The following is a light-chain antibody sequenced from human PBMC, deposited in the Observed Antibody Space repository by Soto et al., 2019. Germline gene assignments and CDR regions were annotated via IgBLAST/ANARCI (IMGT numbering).Light chain of an antibody. CDR2: DAS. Sequence: DIQMTQSPSSLSASVGDRVTITCRASQSISSWLAWYQQKPGKAPKVLIFDASSLESGVPSRFSGSGPGTEFTLTISSLQPDDFATYYCQHYNSYSEAFGQGTKVDI. CDR1: QSISSW. CDR3: QHYNSYSEA. J-gene: IGKJ1*01. V-gene: IGKV1-5*01.